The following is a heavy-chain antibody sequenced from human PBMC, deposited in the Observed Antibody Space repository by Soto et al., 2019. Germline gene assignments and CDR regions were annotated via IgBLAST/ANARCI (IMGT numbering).Heavy chain of an antibody. V-gene: IGHV1-69*02. CDR3: AKPNQSYDILTGYVGSGAFYI. CDR1: GGTFSSYT. CDR2: IIPILGIA. Sequence: QVQLVQSGAEVKKPGSSVKVSCKASGGTFSSYTISWVRQAPGQGLEGMGRIIPILGIANYAQKFQGRVTITADKSTSTAYMELSSLRSEDTAVYYCAKPNQSYDILTGYVGSGAFYIWGQGTMVTVSS. J-gene: IGHJ3*02. D-gene: IGHD3-9*01.